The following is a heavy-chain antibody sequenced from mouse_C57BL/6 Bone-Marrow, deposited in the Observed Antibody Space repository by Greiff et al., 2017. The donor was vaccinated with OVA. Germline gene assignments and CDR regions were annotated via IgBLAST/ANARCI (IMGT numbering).Heavy chain of an antibody. V-gene: IGHV1-69*01. CDR3: ACYYGSYARFAY. CDR1: GYTFTSYW. Sequence: QVQLQQPGAELVMPGASVKLSCKASGYTFTSYWMHWVKQRPGQGLEWIGEIDPSDSYTNYNQKFKGKSTLTVDKSSSTAYMQLSSLTSEDSAVYCCACYYGSYARFAYWGQGTLVTVSA. D-gene: IGHD2-1*01. J-gene: IGHJ3*01. CDR2: IDPSDSYT.